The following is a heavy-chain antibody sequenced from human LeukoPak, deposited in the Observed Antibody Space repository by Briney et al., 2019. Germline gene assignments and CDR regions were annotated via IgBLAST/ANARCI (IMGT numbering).Heavy chain of an antibody. D-gene: IGHD3-10*01. J-gene: IGHJ3*02. CDR1: GGSISSSSYY. CDR2: IYYSGST. CDR3: ARRARGASDAFDI. Sequence: SETLSLTCTVSGGSISSSSYYWGWLRQPPGKGLEWLGSIYYSGSTYYNPSLKSRVTISVDTSKNQFSLKLSSVTAADTAVYYCARRARGASDAFDIWGQGTMVTVSS. V-gene: IGHV4-39*01.